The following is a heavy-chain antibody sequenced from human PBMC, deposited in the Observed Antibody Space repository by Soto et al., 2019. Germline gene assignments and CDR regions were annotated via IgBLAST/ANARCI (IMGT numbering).Heavy chain of an antibody. D-gene: IGHD1-26*01. CDR3: AGDRWWVHHVGGEDY. V-gene: IGHV1-69*12. CDR1: GGTFSSYA. Sequence: QVQLVQSGAEVKKPGSSVKVSCKASGGTFSSYAISWVRQAPGQGLEWMGGIIPIFGTANYAQKCQGRVTITADESTSTAYMELSSLRAEDTAVYYCAGDRWWVHHVGGEDYWGQGTLVTVSS. J-gene: IGHJ4*02. CDR2: IIPIFGTA.